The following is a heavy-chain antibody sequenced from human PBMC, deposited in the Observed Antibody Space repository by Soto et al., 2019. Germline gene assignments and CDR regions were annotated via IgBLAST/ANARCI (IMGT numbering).Heavy chain of an antibody. CDR3: AGEIPPSIFGVVRGYYYYMDV. D-gene: IGHD3-3*01. V-gene: IGHV4-34*01. J-gene: IGHJ6*03. CDR2: INHSGST. CDR1: GGSFSGYY. Sequence: SETLALTCAVYGGSFSGYYWSWIRQPPGKGLEWIGEINHSGSTNYNPSLKSRVTISVDTSKNQFSLKLSSVTAAATAVYYCAGEIPPSIFGVVRGYYYYMDVWGKGTTVTVSS.